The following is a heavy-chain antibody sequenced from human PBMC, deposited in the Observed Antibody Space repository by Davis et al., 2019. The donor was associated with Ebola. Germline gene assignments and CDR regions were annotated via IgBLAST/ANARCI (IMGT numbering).Heavy chain of an antibody. CDR1: GFTFSSYA. CDR3: ARDTSQAY. V-gene: IGHV3-30*04. CDR2: ISYDGSNK. Sequence: GGSLRLSCAASGFTFSSYAMHWVRQAPGKGLEWVAVISYDGSNKYYADSVKGRFTISRDNSKNTLYLQMNSLRAEDTAVDYCARDTSQAYWGQGTLVTVSS. J-gene: IGHJ4*02.